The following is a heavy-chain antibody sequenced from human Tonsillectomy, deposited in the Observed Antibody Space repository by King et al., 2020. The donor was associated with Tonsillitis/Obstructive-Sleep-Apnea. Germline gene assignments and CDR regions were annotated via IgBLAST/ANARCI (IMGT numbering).Heavy chain of an antibody. J-gene: IGHJ6*03. D-gene: IGHD4/OR15-4a*01. CDR1: GGSFSGYY. V-gene: IGHV4-34*01. CDR3: ARGPNYADYYYYMDV. CDR2: ISHSGST. Sequence: VQLQQWGAGLLKPSETLSLTCAVYGGSFSGYYWSWIRQPPGKGLEWIGEISHSGSTNYNPSLKSRVTISVDTSKNQFSLKLSSVTAADTAVYYCARGPNYADYYYYMDVWGKGTTVTVSS.